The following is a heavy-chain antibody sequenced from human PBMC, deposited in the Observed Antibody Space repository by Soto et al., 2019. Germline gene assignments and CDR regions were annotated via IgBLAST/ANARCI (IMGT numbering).Heavy chain of an antibody. CDR1: GGSISSSSYY. D-gene: IGHD3-22*01. CDR2: IYYSGST. CDR3: ARRDYYDSSGYCDY. V-gene: IGHV4-39*01. Sequence: QLQLQESGPGLVKPSETLSLTCTVSGGSISSSSYYWGWIRQPPGKGLEWIGSIYYSGSTYYNPSLKSRVTIYVDTSKNEFSLKLSSVTAADTAVYYCARRDYYDSSGYCDYWGQGTLVTVSS. J-gene: IGHJ4*02.